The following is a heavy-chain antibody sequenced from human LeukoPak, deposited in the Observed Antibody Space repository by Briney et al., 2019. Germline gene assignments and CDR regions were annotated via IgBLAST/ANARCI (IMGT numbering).Heavy chain of an antibody. J-gene: IGHJ6*03. V-gene: IGHV1-18*01. Sequence: ASVKVSCKASGYIFTSYDISWVRQAPGQGLEWMGWISAYNGDTHYAQKFQGRVTMTTETSTSTAYMELRSLRSDDTAVYYCARRGGKNYGDYVVYDKYMDVWGTGTTVTVSS. D-gene: IGHD4-17*01. CDR2: ISAYNGDT. CDR1: GYIFTSYD. CDR3: ARRGGKNYGDYVVYDKYMDV.